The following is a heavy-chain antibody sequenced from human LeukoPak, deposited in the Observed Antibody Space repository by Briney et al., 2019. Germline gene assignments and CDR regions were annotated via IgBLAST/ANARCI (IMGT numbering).Heavy chain of an antibody. D-gene: IGHD3-22*01. V-gene: IGHV3-23*01. CDR3: AKSGGYYDSSGYLDY. J-gene: IGHJ4*02. CDR2: ISVSGGST. Sequence: ISVSGGSTYYADSVKGRFTISRDNSKNTLYLQMNSLRAEDTAVYYCAKSGGYYDSSGYLDYWGQGTLVTVSS.